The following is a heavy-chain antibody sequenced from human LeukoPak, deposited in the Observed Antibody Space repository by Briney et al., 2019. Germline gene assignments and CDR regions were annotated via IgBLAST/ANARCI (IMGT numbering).Heavy chain of an antibody. CDR3: ARSEGRITMVRGVSGGMDV. D-gene: IGHD3-10*01. CDR1: GGSVSSGGYY. Sequence: SETLSLTCTVSGGSVSSGGYYWSWIRQHPGKGLEWIGYIYYGGSTYYNPSLKSRVTISVDTSKNQFSLKLSSVTAADTAVYYCARSEGRITMVRGVSGGMDVWGQGTTVTVSS. CDR2: IYYGGST. V-gene: IGHV4-31*03. J-gene: IGHJ6*02.